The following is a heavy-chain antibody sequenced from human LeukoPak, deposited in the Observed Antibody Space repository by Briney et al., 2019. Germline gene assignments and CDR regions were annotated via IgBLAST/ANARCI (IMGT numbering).Heavy chain of an antibody. CDR2: IYYSGST. Sequence: SETLSLTCTVSGGSISSYYWSWIRHPPGKGLEWIGYIYYSGSTNYNPSLKSRVTISVDTSKNQFSLKLSSVTAADTAVYYCARHGPPAWFDPWGQGTLVTVSS. CDR3: ARHGPPAWFDP. CDR1: GGSISSYY. V-gene: IGHV4-59*08. J-gene: IGHJ5*02.